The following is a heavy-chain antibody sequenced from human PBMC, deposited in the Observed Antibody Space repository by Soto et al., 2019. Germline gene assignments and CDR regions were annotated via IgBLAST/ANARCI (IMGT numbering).Heavy chain of an antibody. CDR1: GFTFSSYS. Sequence: GGSLRLSCAASGFTFSSYSMNWVRQAPGKGLEWVSSISSSSSYIYYADSVKGRFTISRDNAKNSLYLQMNSLRAEDTAVYYCAREWRGYCSGGSCHIDYWGQGTLVTVSS. V-gene: IGHV3-21*01. D-gene: IGHD2-15*01. CDR2: ISSSSSYI. CDR3: AREWRGYCSGGSCHIDY. J-gene: IGHJ4*02.